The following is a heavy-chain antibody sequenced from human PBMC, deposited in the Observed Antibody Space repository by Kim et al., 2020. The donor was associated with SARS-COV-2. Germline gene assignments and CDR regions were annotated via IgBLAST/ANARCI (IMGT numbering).Heavy chain of an antibody. J-gene: IGHJ5*02. CDR1: GDSMKSDLYY. Sequence: SETLSLTCTVSGDSMKSDLYYWGWIRQPPGKGLEWIGSIYYTGRSHYNPSMQSRVTISVDTSSKQFSLKVASVTAADTGVYYCTRKTRRATVDHWGQGSLVTVSS. V-gene: IGHV4-39*01. CDR3: TRKTRRATVDH. CDR2: IYYTGRS. D-gene: IGHD1-26*01.